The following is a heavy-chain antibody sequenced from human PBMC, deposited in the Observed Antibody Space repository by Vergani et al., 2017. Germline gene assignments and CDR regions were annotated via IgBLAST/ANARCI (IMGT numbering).Heavy chain of an antibody. CDR2: FYTGGGT. D-gene: IGHD6-13*01. J-gene: IGHJ6*04. CDR1: GASISSGSYY. CDR3: ARDPLYSNTWPFRLRERDV. V-gene: IGHV4-61*02. Sequence: QVQLQESGPGLVRPSQTLSLTCTVSGASISSGSYYWSWFRQPAGKRLEWIGRFYTGGGTNYNPSLKSRVTISVDTSKNQFSLQLSSVTAADTAVYYCARDPLYSNTWPFRLRERDVWGEGTTVTVSS.